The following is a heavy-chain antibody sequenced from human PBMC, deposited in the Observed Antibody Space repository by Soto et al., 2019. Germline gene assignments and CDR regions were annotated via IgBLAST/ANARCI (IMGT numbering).Heavy chain of an antibody. CDR3: ARGSSPYYYDSTNRFDP. CDR2: MNPNSGNT. D-gene: IGHD3-22*01. CDR1: GYTFTSYD. Sequence: ASVKVSCKASGYTFTSYDINWVRQATGQGLEWMGWMNPNSGNTGYAQKFQGRVTMTRNTSISTAYMELSSLRSEDTAVYYCARGSSPYYYDSTNRFDPWGQGTLVTVSS. V-gene: IGHV1-8*01. J-gene: IGHJ5*02.